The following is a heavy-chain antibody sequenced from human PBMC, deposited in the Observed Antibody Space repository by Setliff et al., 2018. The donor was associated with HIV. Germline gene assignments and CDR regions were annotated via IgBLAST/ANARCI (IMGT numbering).Heavy chain of an antibody. J-gene: IGHJ4*02. CDR3: ARPGIAAADYYFDY. D-gene: IGHD6-13*01. CDR1: GYTFTNYN. Sequence: ASVKVSCKASGYTFTNYNIHWVRQAPGQGLEWVGMVNPSGGSTAYAQKFQGRVTIIRDTSTRTVYMDLSSLRSEDTAVYYCARPGIAAADYYFDYWGQGALVTVSS. V-gene: IGHV1-46*01. CDR2: VNPSGGST.